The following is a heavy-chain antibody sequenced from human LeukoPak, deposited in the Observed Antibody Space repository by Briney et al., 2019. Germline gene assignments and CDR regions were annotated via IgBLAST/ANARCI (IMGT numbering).Heavy chain of an antibody. Sequence: SETLSLTCTVSGGSISNYYWSWIRQPPGKGLEWIGYIYYSGTTNYNPSLKSRVTISVDTSKNQFSLKLNSVTAADTVVYYCARGVYVAAAQYGYWGQGTLVTVSS. CDR2: IYYSGTT. J-gene: IGHJ4*02. CDR1: GGSISNYY. CDR3: ARGVYVAAAQYGY. D-gene: IGHD6-13*01. V-gene: IGHV4-59*01.